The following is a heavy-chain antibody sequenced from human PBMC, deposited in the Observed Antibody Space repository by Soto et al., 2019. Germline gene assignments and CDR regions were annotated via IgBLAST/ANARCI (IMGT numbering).Heavy chain of an antibody. CDR1: GYTFTSYY. V-gene: IGHV1-46*01. J-gene: IGHJ6*02. D-gene: IGHD6-19*01. CDR3: ARDSKYSSGWYGRIYNYYGMDV. CDR2: INPSGGST. Sequence: VASVKVSCKASGYTFTSYYMHWVRQAPGQGLEWMGIINPSGGSTSYAQKFQGRVTMTRDTSTSTVYMELSSLRSEDTAVYYCARDSKYSSGWYGRIYNYYGMDVWGQGTTVTVSS.